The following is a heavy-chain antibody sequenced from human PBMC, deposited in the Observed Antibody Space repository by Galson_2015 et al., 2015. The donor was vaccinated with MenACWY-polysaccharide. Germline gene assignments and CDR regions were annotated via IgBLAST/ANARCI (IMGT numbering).Heavy chain of an antibody. D-gene: IGHD6-19*01. CDR1: GFTFSGYW. CDR3: AREKGWLDY. V-gene: IGHV3-7*01. Sequence: SLRLSCAASGFTFSGYWMSWVRQAPGKGLEWVANIKEDGSEKYYVDSVKGRFTISRDNGKKSLYLQMNSLRAEDTAVYYCAREKGWLDYWGQGNLVIVSS. CDR2: IKEDGSEK. J-gene: IGHJ4*02.